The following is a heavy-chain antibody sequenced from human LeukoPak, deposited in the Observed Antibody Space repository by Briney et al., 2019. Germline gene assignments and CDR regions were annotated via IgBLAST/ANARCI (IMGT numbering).Heavy chain of an antibody. CDR3: ARAQTFGYGYGDLDY. Sequence: ASVKVSCKASGYTFTSYDINWVRQAPGQGLEWMGWMNTNSGNTDYAQKFEGRVTMTRITSISKAYMELSSLRSEGTAVYYCARAQTFGYGYGDLDYWGQGTLVTVSS. V-gene: IGHV1-8*01. D-gene: IGHD5-18*01. CDR1: GYTFTSYD. CDR2: MNTNSGNT. J-gene: IGHJ4*02.